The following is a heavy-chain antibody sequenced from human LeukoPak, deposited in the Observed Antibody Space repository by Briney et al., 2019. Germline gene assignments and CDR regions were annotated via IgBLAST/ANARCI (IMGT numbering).Heavy chain of an antibody. V-gene: IGHV1-18*01. Sequence: ASVKVSCKASGYTFTSYGISWVRQAPGQGLEWMGWIIAYNGNTNYAQKLQGRATMTTDTSTSTAYVELRSLRSDDTAVYYCARDLKMGYSSGRYSWGTGSSNDYWGQGTLVTVSS. D-gene: IGHD6-19*01. CDR1: GYTFTSYG. J-gene: IGHJ4*02. CDR3: ARDLKMGYSSGRYSWGTGSSNDY. CDR2: IIAYNGNT.